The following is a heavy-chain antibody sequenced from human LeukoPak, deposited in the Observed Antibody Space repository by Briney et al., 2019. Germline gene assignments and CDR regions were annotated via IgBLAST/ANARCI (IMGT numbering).Heavy chain of an antibody. V-gene: IGHV3-23*01. D-gene: IGHD3-10*01. Sequence: GGSLRLSCAASGFTFSSYAMNWVRQAPGKGLEWVSSVTGSGGSTWYADSVKGRFTISRDNSKETLYLQMNSLRAEDMAVYYCAKKGGSGSYPYYYFDYWAQGTLVTVSS. CDR3: AKKGGSGSYPYYYFDY. CDR1: GFTFSSYA. CDR2: VTGSGGST. J-gene: IGHJ4*02.